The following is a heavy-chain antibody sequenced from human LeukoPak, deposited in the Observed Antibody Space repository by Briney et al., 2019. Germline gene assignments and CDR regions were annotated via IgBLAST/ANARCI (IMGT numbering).Heavy chain of an antibody. D-gene: IGHD4-23*01. V-gene: IGHV1-69*13. CDR2: IIPIFGTA. CDR3: ARVVRGNSVFDY. CDR1: GGTFSSYA. J-gene: IGHJ4*02. Sequence: ASVKVSFKASGGTFSSYAISWVRQAPGQGLEWMGGIIPIFGTANYAQKFQGRVTITADESTSTAYMELSSVRSEDTAVYYCARVVRGNSVFDYWGQGTLVTVSS.